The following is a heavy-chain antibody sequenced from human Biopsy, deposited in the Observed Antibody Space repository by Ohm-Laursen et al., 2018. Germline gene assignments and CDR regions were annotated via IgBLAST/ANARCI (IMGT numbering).Heavy chain of an antibody. J-gene: IGHJ4*02. V-gene: IGHV3-66*01. CDR2: IYTGDIT. CDR1: GFTINSNY. Sequence: SLRLSCSASGFTINSNYMNWARQAPGKGLEWVSVIYTGDITSYEDSVKGRFTISRDISKNALYLHMNSLRAEDRGVYYCVRGLADGVHLNWGQGTLVAVSS. D-gene: IGHD4-17*01. CDR3: VRGLADGVHLN.